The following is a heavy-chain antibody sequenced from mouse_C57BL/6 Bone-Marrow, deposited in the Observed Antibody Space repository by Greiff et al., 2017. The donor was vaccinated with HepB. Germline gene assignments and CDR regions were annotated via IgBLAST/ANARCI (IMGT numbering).Heavy chain of an antibody. CDR2: IYPSDSET. V-gene: IGHV1-61*01. Sequence: QVQLQQPGAELVRPGSSVKLSCKASGYTFTSYWMDWVKQRPGQGLEWIGNIYPSDSETHYNQKFKDKATLTVDKSSSTAYLQISSLTSEDSAVYYCARGLVFITTVVAFDYWGQGTTLTVSS. J-gene: IGHJ2*01. D-gene: IGHD1-1*01. CDR1: GYTFTSYW. CDR3: ARGLVFITTVVAFDY.